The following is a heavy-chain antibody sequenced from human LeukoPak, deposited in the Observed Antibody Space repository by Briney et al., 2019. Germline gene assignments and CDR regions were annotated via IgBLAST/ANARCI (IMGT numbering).Heavy chain of an antibody. CDR3: AKGSIMLWV. V-gene: IGHV3-23*01. J-gene: IGHJ4*02. CDR2: ISVSGNNP. D-gene: IGHD2-8*01. CDR1: GFTFSTYA. Sequence: GGSLRLSCSASGFTFSTYAMRWVRQAPGKGRKWVSSISVSGNNPYYTASVKGRFTISRDTYKNALSLQMNILRVDATAVYYCAKGSIMLWVGGQGTLVTVSS.